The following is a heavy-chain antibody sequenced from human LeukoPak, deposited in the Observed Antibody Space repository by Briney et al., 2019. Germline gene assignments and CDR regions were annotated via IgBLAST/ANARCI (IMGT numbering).Heavy chain of an antibody. Sequence: PGGSLRLSCAASGFTFSNHGMNWVRQAPGKGLEWVSGISPSGDITYYADSVKGRFTISRDNSKNTLYLQMNSLRAEDTAVYYCAREDAVAGFDYFDYWGQGTLVTVFS. V-gene: IGHV3-23*01. CDR3: AREDAVAGFDYFDY. D-gene: IGHD6-19*01. CDR2: ISPSGDIT. CDR1: GFTFSNHG. J-gene: IGHJ4*02.